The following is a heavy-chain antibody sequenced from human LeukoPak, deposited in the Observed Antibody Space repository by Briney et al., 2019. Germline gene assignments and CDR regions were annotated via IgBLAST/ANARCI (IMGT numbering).Heavy chain of an antibody. V-gene: IGHV3-23*01. CDR1: GFTFSSYW. CDR3: AKDPNGDYVGAFDS. Sequence: GGSLRLSCAASGFTFSSYWMSWVRQAPGKGLEWVSGIHGSGGVTYYADSVKGRFTISRDNSKNTLYLQMNSLRVEDTAVYYCAKDPNGDYVGAFDSWGQGTMVTVSS. J-gene: IGHJ3*02. D-gene: IGHD4-17*01. CDR2: IHGSGGVT.